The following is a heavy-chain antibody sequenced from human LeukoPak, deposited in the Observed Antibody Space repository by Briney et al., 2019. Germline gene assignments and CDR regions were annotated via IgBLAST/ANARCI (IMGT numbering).Heavy chain of an antibody. CDR1: GGSFSGYY. D-gene: IGHD3-10*01. CDR2: INPAGGP. V-gene: IGHV4-34*01. J-gene: IGHJ3*02. CDR3: AGTNYYGSGSQNAFDI. Sequence: SETLSLTCGVFGGSFSGYYWNWIRQTPGKGLERIGEINPAGGPNYNPYFKSRVTISVDTSKNQFSLKLSSVTAADTAVYYCAGTNYYGSGSQNAFDIWGQGTMVTVSS.